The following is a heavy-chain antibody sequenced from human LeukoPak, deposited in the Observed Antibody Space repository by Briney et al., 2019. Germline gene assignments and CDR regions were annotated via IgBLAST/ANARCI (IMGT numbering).Heavy chain of an antibody. CDR2: THHSGSS. Sequence: SETLSLTCAVSGYSITNDYYWGCIRQPPGKGLEWIGNTHHSGSSYYNPSLKSRVTMSVDTSKNPFSLNLSSVTAADTAVYYCVRLGDNLSFDYWGQGTLVTVSS. V-gene: IGHV4-38-2*01. CDR1: GYSITNDYY. CDR3: VRLGDNLSFDY. D-gene: IGHD4/OR15-4a*01. J-gene: IGHJ4*02.